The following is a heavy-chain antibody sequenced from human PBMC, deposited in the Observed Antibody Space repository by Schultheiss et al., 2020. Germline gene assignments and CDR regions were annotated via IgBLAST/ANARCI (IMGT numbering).Heavy chain of an antibody. V-gene: IGHV3-48*04. D-gene: IGHD6-19*01. CDR1: GFTFSSYN. J-gene: IGHJ6*02. CDR2: ISSTSRTI. CDR3: ARVLAVAVGDV. Sequence: GGSLRLSCAASGFTFSSYNMNWVRQASGKGLEWVSYISSTSRTIYNADSVKGRFTISRDNTKNSLYLQMNSLRAEDTAMYYCARVLAVAVGDVWGQGTTVTVSS.